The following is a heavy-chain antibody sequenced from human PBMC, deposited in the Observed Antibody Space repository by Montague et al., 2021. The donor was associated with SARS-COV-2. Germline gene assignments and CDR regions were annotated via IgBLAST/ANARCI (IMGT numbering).Heavy chain of an antibody. D-gene: IGHD4-23*01. J-gene: IGHJ5*02. Sequence: PALVKPTQTLTLTCTFSGFSLTTSPVGVAWIRQPPGKALEWLALIYWNDDKYYSPSLKNRVTITKDTSKNQVILTMNNMDPVDTATYYCAHKARATMVSVPNFDPWGQGTLVTVSS. CDR3: AHKARATMVSVPNFDP. CDR1: GFSLTTSPVG. CDR2: IYWNDDK. V-gene: IGHV2-5*01.